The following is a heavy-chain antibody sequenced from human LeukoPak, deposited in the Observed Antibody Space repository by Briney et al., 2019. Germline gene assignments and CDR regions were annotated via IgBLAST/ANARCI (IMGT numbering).Heavy chain of an antibody. CDR2: IRYDGSNK. CDR1: GFTFSSYG. J-gene: IGHJ4*02. V-gene: IGHV3-30*02. Sequence: GGSLRLSCAASGFTFSSYGMHWVRQAPGKGLEWVAFIRYDGSNKYYADSVKGRFTISRDNSKNTLYLQTNSLRAEDTAVYYCAKDARRVRGVMDYWGQGTLVTVSS. CDR3: AKDARRVRGVMDY. D-gene: IGHD3-10*01.